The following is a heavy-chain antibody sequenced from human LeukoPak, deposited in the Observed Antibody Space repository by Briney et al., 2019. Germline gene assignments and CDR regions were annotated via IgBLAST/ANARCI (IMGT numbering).Heavy chain of an antibody. CDR2: TRNKADSYTT. CDR1: GFPFSDHY. D-gene: IGHD5-24*01. CDR3: ARDTRDGIDY. Sequence: GGSLRLSCAASGFPFSDHYMDWGRQAPGKGLEWVGRTRNKADSYTTDYAASVKGRFSISRDDSQKSLYLQMNSLKTEDSAVYYCARDTRDGIDYWGQGTLVTVSS. J-gene: IGHJ4*02. V-gene: IGHV3-72*01.